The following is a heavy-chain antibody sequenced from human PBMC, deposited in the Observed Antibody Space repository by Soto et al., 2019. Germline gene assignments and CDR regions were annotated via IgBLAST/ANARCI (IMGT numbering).Heavy chain of an antibody. CDR1: GFTFSSYW. Sequence: EVQLVESGGGLVQPGGSLRLSCAASGFTFSSYWMSWVRQAPGKGLEWVANIKQDGSEKYYVDSVKGRFTISRDNAKNSLYLQMNSLRAEDTAVYYCARSVWEAVSGGRGYWGQGTLVTVSS. CDR2: IKQDGSEK. D-gene: IGHD3-16*01. V-gene: IGHV3-7*01. CDR3: ARSVWEAVSGGRGY. J-gene: IGHJ4*02.